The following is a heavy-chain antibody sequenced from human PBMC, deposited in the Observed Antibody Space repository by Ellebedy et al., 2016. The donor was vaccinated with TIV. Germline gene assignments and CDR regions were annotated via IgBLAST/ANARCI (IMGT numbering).Heavy chain of an antibody. D-gene: IGHD2-8*01. J-gene: IGHJ3*02. CDR3: ATDLRYCSNDVCFKRYDAFDI. CDR2: FDPEDGET. CDR1: GYTFTSYA. Sequence: AASVKVSCKASGYTFTSYAMHWVRQAPGKGLEWMGGFDPEDGETLYAQKFQGRVTMTEDTSTDTAYMELSSLRSEDTAVYYCATDLRYCSNDVCFKRYDAFDIWGQGTMVTVSS. V-gene: IGHV1-24*01.